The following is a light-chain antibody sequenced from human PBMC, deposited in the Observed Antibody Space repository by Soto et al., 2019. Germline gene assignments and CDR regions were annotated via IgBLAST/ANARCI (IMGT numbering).Light chain of an antibody. V-gene: IGKV4-1*01. Sequence: DIVMTQSPDSLAVSLGERATINCKSSQSVLHSSNNKNYLAWYQQKPGQPPKLIIYWASTRESGVPDRFSGSGSGTDFTLTISSLQAEDVAVYYCQQLNSYPPITFGQGTRLEIK. CDR1: QSVLHSSNNKNY. J-gene: IGKJ5*01. CDR2: WAS. CDR3: QQLNSYPPIT.